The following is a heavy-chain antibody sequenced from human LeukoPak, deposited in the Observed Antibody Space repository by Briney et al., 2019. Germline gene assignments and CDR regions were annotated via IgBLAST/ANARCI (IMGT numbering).Heavy chain of an antibody. D-gene: IGHD3-22*01. J-gene: IGHJ4*02. V-gene: IGHV4-30-4*01. CDR1: GGSISSGDYY. Sequence: SETLSLTCTVSGGSISSGDYYWSWIRQPPGKGLEWIGYIYYSGNTYHNPSLKSRVSISVDTSKNQFSLKLSSVTAADTAVYYCARLYYDSSGRPFDYWGQGTLVTVSS. CDR3: ARLYYDSSGRPFDY. CDR2: IYYSGNT.